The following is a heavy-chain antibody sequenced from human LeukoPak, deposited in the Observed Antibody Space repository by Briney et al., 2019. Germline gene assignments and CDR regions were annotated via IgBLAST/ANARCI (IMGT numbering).Heavy chain of an antibody. D-gene: IGHD6-19*01. CDR1: GFTFNSYS. CDR3: ARDGSGSGWYFNWFDP. Sequence: GGSLRLSCAASGFTFNSYSMNWVRQAPGKGLEWVSSISSSSSYIYYADSVKGRFTISRDNAKNSLYLQMNSLRAEDTAVYYCARDGSGSGWYFNWFDPWGQGTLVTVSS. V-gene: IGHV3-21*01. J-gene: IGHJ5*02. CDR2: ISSSSSYI.